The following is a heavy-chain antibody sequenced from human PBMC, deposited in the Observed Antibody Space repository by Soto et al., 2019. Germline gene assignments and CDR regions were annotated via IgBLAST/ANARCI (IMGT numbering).Heavy chain of an antibody. D-gene: IGHD3-22*01. V-gene: IGHV5-10-1*01. CDR1: GYSFTSYW. J-gene: IGHJ3*02. CDR3: ARRPLPYYYDSSGYYPDAFDI. Sequence: GESLKISCKGSGYSFTSYWISWVRQMPGKGLEWMGRIDPSDSYTNYSPSFQGHVTISADKSISTAYLQWSSLKASDTAMYYCARRPLPYYYDSSGYYPDAFDIWGQGTMVTV. CDR2: IDPSDSYT.